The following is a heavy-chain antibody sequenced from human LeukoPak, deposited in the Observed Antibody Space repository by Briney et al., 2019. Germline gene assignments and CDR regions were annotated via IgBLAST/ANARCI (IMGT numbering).Heavy chain of an antibody. CDR1: GFTSSSYA. J-gene: IGHJ6*02. D-gene: IGHD5-18*01. CDR3: ARDIQENGMDF. CDR2: ILYVVSNK. Sequence: GGSLRLSCAASGFTSSSYAMQWVRPAPGKWLGWVGFILYVVSNKYYGDSVKGLFNITRDDAKDTLYLQINSLRAEDTAVYYCARDIQENGMDFWVQGSTISDSS. V-gene: IGHV3-30-3*01.